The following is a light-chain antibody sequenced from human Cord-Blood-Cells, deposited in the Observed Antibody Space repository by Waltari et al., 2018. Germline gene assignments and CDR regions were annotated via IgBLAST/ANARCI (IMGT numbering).Light chain of an antibody. V-gene: IGLV6-57*01. J-gene: IGLJ2*01. Sequence: NFMLTQPHSVSESPGKTVTISCTRSSGSIASNYVQWYQQRPGSSPTTVIYEDNQRPSGVPDRFSGSIDSSSHSASLTISGLKTEDEADYYCQSYDSSIRVFGGGTKLTVL. CDR1: SGSIASNY. CDR3: QSYDSSIRV. CDR2: EDN.